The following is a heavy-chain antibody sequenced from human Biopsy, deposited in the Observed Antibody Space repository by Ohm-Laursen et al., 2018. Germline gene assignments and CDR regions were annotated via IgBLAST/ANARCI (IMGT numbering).Heavy chain of an antibody. CDR1: GDSISSYY. CDR2: VYYTGST. V-gene: IGHV4-59*01. Sequence: GTLSLTCIVSGDSISSYYWSWIRQPPGKGLQWIGYVYYTGSTDYNPFLQSRVTISVDTSKNHFSLRLRSVTPADTAIYYCARDRGYYSDRTVPGYFDLWGRGTLVTVSS. D-gene: IGHD3-22*01. CDR3: ARDRGYYSDRTVPGYFDL. J-gene: IGHJ2*01.